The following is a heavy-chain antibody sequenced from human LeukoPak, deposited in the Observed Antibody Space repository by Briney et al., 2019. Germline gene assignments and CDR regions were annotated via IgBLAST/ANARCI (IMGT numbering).Heavy chain of an antibody. CDR2: IYYSGST. D-gene: IGHD3-22*01. J-gene: IGHJ3*02. V-gene: IGHV4-30-4*08. CDR1: GGSIRSYY. Sequence: SETLSLTCTVSGGSIRSYYWSWIRQPPGKGLEWIGYIYYSGSTYYNPSLKSRVTISVDTSKNQFSLKLSSVTAADTAVYYCARDMEYYYDSRDAFDIWGQGTMVTVSS. CDR3: ARDMEYYYDSRDAFDI.